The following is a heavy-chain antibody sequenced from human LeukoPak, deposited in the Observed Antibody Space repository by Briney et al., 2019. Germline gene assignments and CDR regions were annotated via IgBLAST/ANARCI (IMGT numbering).Heavy chain of an antibody. J-gene: IGHJ4*02. CDR1: GGSISGYY. V-gene: IGHV4-59*12. Sequence: SETMSLTCTVSGGSISGYYWTWMRQTPGKGPEWIGDIHNTGTTNYNPSLKSRVIMSLDTSKPQFYLKLTSATAADSAVYYCARGFRPGGAVVAPPYYFDYWGLGALVTVSS. D-gene: IGHD2-21*01. CDR3: ARGFRPGGAVVAPPYYFDY. CDR2: IHNTGTT.